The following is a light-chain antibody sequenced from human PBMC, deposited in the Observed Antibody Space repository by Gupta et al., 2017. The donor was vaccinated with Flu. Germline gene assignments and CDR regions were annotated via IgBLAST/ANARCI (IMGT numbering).Light chain of an antibody. CDR3: QQYDKWPQT. V-gene: IGKV3-15*01. CDR2: GAS. Sequence: EIVLTQSPVTLSVSPGERATFSCRASQSINSNLVWHQQRPGQPPRLLIYGASTRATDVPARFSGSGSGTEFTLTISSLQSEDFAVYHCQQYDKWPQTCGGGTKVEIK. CDR1: QSINSN. J-gene: IGKJ4*01.